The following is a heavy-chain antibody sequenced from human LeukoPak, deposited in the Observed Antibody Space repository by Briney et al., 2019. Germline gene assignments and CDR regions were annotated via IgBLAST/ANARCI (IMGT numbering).Heavy chain of an antibody. D-gene: IGHD3-3*01. J-gene: IGHJ6*02. Sequence: GGSLRLSCAASGFTFSSYSMNWVRQAPGKGLEWVSSIRSSSSYIYYADSVKGRFTISRDNAKNSLYLQTNSLRAEDTAVYYCARDSGITIFGVDYGMDVWGQGTTVTVSS. CDR2: IRSSSSYI. CDR3: ARDSGITIFGVDYGMDV. V-gene: IGHV3-21*01. CDR1: GFTFSSYS.